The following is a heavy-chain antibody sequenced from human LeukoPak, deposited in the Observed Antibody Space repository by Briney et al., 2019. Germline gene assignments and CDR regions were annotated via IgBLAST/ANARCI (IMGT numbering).Heavy chain of an antibody. D-gene: IGHD2-15*01. J-gene: IGHJ6*02. Sequence: ASVKVSCKASGYTFTVYYMHWVRQAPGQGLEWMGWINPSSGGTNYAQKFQGRVTMTRDTSISTAYMELSRLRSDDTAVYYCARSHPIVVVVAASYYYGMDVWGQGTTATVSS. V-gene: IGHV1-2*02. CDR3: ARSHPIVVVVAASYYYGMDV. CDR2: INPSSGGT. CDR1: GYTFTVYY.